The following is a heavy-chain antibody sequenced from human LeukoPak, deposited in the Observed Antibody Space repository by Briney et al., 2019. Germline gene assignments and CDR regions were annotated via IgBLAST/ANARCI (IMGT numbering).Heavy chain of an antibody. CDR2: IYYSGSP. V-gene: IGHV4-31*11. D-gene: IGHD2-21*02. J-gene: IGHJ4*02. CDR3: ARSSAVVTAIGY. CDR1: GVSIRSAGYS. Sequence: SETLSLTCAVSGVSIRSAGYSYYWIRQYSGKGLEWIGHIYYSGSPSYNPSLKSRVTISMDTSKNHFSLNLTSVTAADTAVYYCARSSAVVTAIGYWGQGTLVTVSS.